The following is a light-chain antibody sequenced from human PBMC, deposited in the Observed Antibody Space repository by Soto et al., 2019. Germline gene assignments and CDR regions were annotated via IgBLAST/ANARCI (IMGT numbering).Light chain of an antibody. J-gene: IGKJ4*01. Sequence: ESVLTQSPGTLSLSPGERATLSCRASQSVSDSFLAWYQQKPGQAPRLLIYGASIRATGIPDRFSGSGSGPDFTLTISRLEPEDFGVYYCQQYGRSPGVTFGGGTKVEIK. CDR1: QSVSDSF. CDR3: QQYGRSPGVT. CDR2: GAS. V-gene: IGKV3-20*01.